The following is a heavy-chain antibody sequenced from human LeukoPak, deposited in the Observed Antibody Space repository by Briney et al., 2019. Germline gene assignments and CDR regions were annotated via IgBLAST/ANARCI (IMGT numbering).Heavy chain of an antibody. Sequence: EASQTLSLTCTVSGGSISSGGYHWSWIRQHPGKGLEWIGYSYYSGSTYYNPSLKSRVTISVDTSKNQFSLKLSSVTAADTAVYYCARGFRFWSGVQGYFDYWGQGTLVTVSS. D-gene: IGHD3-3*01. CDR2: SYYSGST. V-gene: IGHV4-31*03. CDR3: ARGFRFWSGVQGYFDY. CDR1: GGSISSGGYH. J-gene: IGHJ4*02.